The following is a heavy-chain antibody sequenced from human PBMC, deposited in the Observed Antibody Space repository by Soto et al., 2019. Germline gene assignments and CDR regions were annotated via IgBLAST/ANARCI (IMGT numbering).Heavy chain of an antibody. J-gene: IGHJ6*02. CDR3: ARGAAAGVDYGMDV. CDR2: VYTSGGT. CDR1: GGSISTYY. D-gene: IGHD6-13*01. Sequence: PSETLSLTCPFSGGSISTYYWSWIRQPAGKGLEWIGRVYTSGGTNYNPSLKSRVTMSRDTSKKQFFLSLSSVTAADTAVYYCARGAAAGVDYGMDVWGQGTTVTVSS. V-gene: IGHV4-4*07.